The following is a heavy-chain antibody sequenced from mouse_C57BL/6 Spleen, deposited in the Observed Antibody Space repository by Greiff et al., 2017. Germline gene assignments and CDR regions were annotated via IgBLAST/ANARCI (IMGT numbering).Heavy chain of an antibody. CDR1: GYTFTSYG. Sequence: QVQLQQSGAELARPGASVKLSCKASGYTFTSYGISWVKQRTGQGLEWIGEIYPRSGNTYYNEKFKGKATLTADKSSSTAYMELRSLTSEDSAVYFCARRDYDYGGPYFDYWGQGTTRTVAS. D-gene: IGHD2-4*01. V-gene: IGHV1-81*01. J-gene: IGHJ2*01. CDR2: IYPRSGNT. CDR3: ARRDYDYGGPYFDY.